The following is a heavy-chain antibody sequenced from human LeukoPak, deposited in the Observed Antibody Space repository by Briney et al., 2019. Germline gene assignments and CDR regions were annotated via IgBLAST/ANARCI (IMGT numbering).Heavy chain of an antibody. Sequence: PGGSLRLSCAASGFTFSSYWMSWVRQAPGKGLEWVANIKQDGGEKYYVDSVKGRFTISRDNAKNSLYLQMNSLRAEDTAVYYCARGGSSTLLWFGELLWGWFDPWGQGTLVTVSS. V-gene: IGHV3-7*01. CDR2: IKQDGGEK. J-gene: IGHJ5*02. D-gene: IGHD3-10*01. CDR3: ARGGSSTLLWFGELLWGWFDP. CDR1: GFTFSSYW.